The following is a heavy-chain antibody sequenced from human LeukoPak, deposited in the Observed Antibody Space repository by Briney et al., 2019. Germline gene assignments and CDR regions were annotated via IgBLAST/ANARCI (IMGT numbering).Heavy chain of an antibody. CDR3: ARDGRVVPAATWVDP. J-gene: IGHJ5*02. D-gene: IGHD2-2*01. V-gene: IGHV1-18*01. CDR1: GYTFTSYG. CDR2: ISAYNGNT. Sequence: ASVKVSCKASGYTFTSYGISWVRQAPGQGLEWMGWISAYNGNTNYAQKLQGRVTMTTDTSTSTAYMELRSLRSDDTAVYYCARDGRVVPAATWVDPWGQGTLVTVSS.